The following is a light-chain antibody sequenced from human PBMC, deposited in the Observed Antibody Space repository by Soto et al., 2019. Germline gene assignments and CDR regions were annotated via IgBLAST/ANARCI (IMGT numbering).Light chain of an antibody. CDR1: SIDVGAYDF. CDR2: DVS. Sequence: QSALTQPASVSGSPGQSITISCTGTSIDVGAYDFVSWYQQHPGKAPKLMIFDVSDRPSGVSNRFSGSKSGNTASLTISGLQAEDEADYYCASYTSSITLYVLGTGTKLTVL. V-gene: IGLV2-14*03. J-gene: IGLJ1*01. CDR3: ASYTSSITLYV.